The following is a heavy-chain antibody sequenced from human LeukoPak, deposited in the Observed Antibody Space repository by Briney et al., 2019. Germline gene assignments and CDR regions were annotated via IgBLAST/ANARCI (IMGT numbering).Heavy chain of an antibody. CDR3: SWIRGALGYYYMDV. Sequence: GGSLRLSCIVSGLPFSDAWVSWVRQAPGKGLEWVGRIKSKGSGGTADYGAPVKDRFAISRDDLENTVYLQMSSLKTEDTAVYYCSWIRGALGYYYMDVWGKGTPVTISS. CDR1: GLPFSDAW. V-gene: IGHV3-15*01. CDR2: IKSKGSGGTA. J-gene: IGHJ6*03. D-gene: IGHD3-10*01.